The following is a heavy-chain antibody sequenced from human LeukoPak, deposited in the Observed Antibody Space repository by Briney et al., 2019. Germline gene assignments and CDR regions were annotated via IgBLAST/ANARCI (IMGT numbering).Heavy chain of an antibody. V-gene: IGHV3-21*01. CDR3: ASQSSGWSEGY. J-gene: IGHJ4*02. CDR2: IDNTYNHI. D-gene: IGHD6-19*01. Sequence: TGGSLRLSCAASGFTFSSYTMNWVRQAPGKGLEWVSSIDNTYNHIDYADSLKGRFTISRDNSKNTLYLQMNSLRAEDTAVYYCASQSSGWSEGYWGQGTLVTVSS. CDR1: GFTFSSYT.